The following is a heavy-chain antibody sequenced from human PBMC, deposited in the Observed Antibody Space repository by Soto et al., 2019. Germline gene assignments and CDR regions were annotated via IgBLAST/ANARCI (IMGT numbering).Heavy chain of an antibody. Sequence: SETLSLTCTVSGGSISSYYWSWIRQPPGKGLEWIGYIYYSGSTNYNPSLKSRVTISVDTSKNPFSLKPSSVTVADTAVYYCARRYGTTFDYWGQGTLVTVSS. CDR3: ARRYGTTFDY. J-gene: IGHJ4*02. D-gene: IGHD1-7*01. CDR2: IYYSGST. V-gene: IGHV4-59*01. CDR1: GGSISSYY.